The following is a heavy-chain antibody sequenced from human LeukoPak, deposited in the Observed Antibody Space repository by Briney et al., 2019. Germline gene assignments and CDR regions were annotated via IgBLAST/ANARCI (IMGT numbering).Heavy chain of an antibody. V-gene: IGHV4-59*08. CDR2: IYHSWST. D-gene: IGHD6-19*01. Sequence: SETLSLTCTVSGGSIGNCYWSWIRQPPAKGLEWIEYIYHSWSTKYHPSLKSQVAISVDTSKNQFSLKLSSVTAADTAVYYCARPYSSGWHGAFEIWGQGTKVTVSS. J-gene: IGHJ3*02. CDR1: GGSIGNCY. CDR3: ARPYSSGWHGAFEI.